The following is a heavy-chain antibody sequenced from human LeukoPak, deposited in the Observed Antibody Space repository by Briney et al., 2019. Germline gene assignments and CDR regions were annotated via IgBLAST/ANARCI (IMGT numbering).Heavy chain of an antibody. Sequence: GGSLGLSCTASGVTFSTSGFNWVRQAPGKGPEWVASIGPTGSDRYHADSIKGRFTISRDNANNFLYLQMNSLRAEDTAVYYCATKTNGRHYVYWGQGTLLTVSS. V-gene: IGHV3-21*06. J-gene: IGHJ4*02. CDR3: ATKTNGRHYVY. CDR1: GVTFSTSG. CDR2: IGPTGSDR. D-gene: IGHD1-14*01.